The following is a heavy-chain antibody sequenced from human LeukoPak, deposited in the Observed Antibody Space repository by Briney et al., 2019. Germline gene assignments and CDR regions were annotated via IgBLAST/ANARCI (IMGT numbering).Heavy chain of an antibody. Sequence: PSETLSLTCAVSGGSIFSYYLSWVRQSPGKGLEWIGYVYNGGSTNYNPSLKSRVTISVDTSKNQFSLKLSSVTAADTAVYYCARRYGDYGRLDAFDIWGQGTMVTVSS. V-gene: IGHV4-59*01. CDR1: GGSIFSYY. CDR3: ARRYGDYGRLDAFDI. J-gene: IGHJ3*02. D-gene: IGHD4-17*01. CDR2: VYNGGST.